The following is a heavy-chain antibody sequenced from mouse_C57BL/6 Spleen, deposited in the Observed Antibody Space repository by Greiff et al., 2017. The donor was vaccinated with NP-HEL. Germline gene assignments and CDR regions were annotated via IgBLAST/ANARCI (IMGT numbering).Heavy chain of an antibody. Sequence: VQLQQSGPGLVKPSQSLSLTCSVTGYSITSGYYWNWIRQFPGNKLEWMGYISYDGSNNYNPSLKNRISITRDTSKNQFFLKLNSVTTEDTATYYCARDGNDGYPPYYFDYWGQGTTLTVSS. D-gene: IGHD2-3*01. CDR2: ISYDGSN. J-gene: IGHJ2*01. V-gene: IGHV3-6*01. CDR3: ARDGNDGYPPYYFDY. CDR1: GYSITSGYY.